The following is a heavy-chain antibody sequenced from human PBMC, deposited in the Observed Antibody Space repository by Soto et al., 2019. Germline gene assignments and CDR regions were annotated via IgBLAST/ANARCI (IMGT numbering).Heavy chain of an antibody. J-gene: IGHJ5*02. CDR2: IFYLGSS. Sequence: PSETLSLTCTVSGDSIISSDFYWVWVRQPPGKGLEWIGSIFYLGSSYYNPSLKSRVTISVDTSKNQFSLRLRSVPAADTALYFCARHSLSLRKNNGFDPWGQGIMVTVSS. CDR3: ARHSLSLRKNNGFDP. D-gene: IGHD2-15*01. CDR1: GDSIISSDFY. V-gene: IGHV4-39*01.